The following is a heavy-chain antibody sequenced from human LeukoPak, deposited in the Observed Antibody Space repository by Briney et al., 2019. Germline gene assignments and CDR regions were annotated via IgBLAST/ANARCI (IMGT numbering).Heavy chain of an antibody. CDR1: GFTVSSNY. V-gene: IGHV3-53*01. J-gene: IGHJ4*02. D-gene: IGHD3-10*01. Sequence: GGSLRLSCAASGFTVSSNYMSWVRQAPGKGLEWVSVIYSGGSTYYADSVKGRFTISRDNSKNTLYLEVISLTAEDTAVYYCAKDDAWLKFGEWSQGTLVTVSS. CDR2: IYSGGST. CDR3: AKDDAWLKFGE.